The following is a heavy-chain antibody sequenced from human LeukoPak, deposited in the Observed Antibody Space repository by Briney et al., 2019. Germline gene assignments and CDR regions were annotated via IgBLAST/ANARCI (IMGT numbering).Heavy chain of an antibody. V-gene: IGHV3-30*18. CDR3: AKVGGPAATTMDYYYYYGMDV. Sequence: GGSLRLSCAASGFTFSSYGMHWVRQAPGKGLEWVAVISYDGSNKYYADSVKGRFTISRDNSKNTLYLQMNSLRAEDTAVYYCAKVGGPAATTMDYYYYYGMDVWGQGTTVTVSS. CDR1: GFTFSSYG. J-gene: IGHJ6*02. D-gene: IGHD4-17*01. CDR2: ISYDGSNK.